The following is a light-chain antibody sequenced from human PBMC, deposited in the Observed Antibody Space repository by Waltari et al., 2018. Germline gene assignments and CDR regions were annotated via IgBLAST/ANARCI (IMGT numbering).Light chain of an antibody. CDR2: YDD. V-gene: IGLV1-36*01. Sequence: QSVLTQPPSVSAAPRQSVTISCSRGRSNVGNNVLNWYQQPPGKAPKLIIYYDDLLASGVSDRFSGSKSGTSASLAISGLQSEDEADYYCAAWDADLKAFVFGTGTEVTVL. J-gene: IGLJ1*01. CDR1: RSNVGNNV. CDR3: AAWDADLKAFV.